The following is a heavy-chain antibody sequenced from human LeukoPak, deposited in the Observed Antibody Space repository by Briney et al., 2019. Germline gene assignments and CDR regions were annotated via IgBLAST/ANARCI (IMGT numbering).Heavy chain of an antibody. CDR1: GFTFSSYW. CDR3: ARDSGIQLWLDY. Sequence: GGSLRLSCAASGFTFSSYWMNWVRQAPGKGLEWVANIKQDGSDKYYVDSVKGRFTISRDNAKNSLYLQMNSLRAEDTAVYYCARDSGIQLWLDYWGQGTLVTVSS. J-gene: IGHJ4*02. D-gene: IGHD5-18*01. CDR2: IKQDGSDK. V-gene: IGHV3-7*01.